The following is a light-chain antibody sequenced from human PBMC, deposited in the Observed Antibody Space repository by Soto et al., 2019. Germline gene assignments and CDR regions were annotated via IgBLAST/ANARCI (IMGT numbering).Light chain of an antibody. J-gene: IGKJ4*01. Sequence: DIQMTQSPSSLSASVGDRVTITCQASQDIRNYLNWYQQKPGKAPKLLIYDASNLETGVPSRFSGSGSGTDFTFTISSLQSEDIATYYCQQYDTLPLTFGGGTKVESK. CDR3: QQYDTLPLT. CDR2: DAS. CDR1: QDIRNY. V-gene: IGKV1-33*01.